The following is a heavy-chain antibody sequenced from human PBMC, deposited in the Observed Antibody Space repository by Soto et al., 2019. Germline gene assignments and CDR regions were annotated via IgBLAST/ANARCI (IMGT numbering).Heavy chain of an antibody. CDR2: MNPNSGNT. CDR1: GYNFTSYD. CDR3: ARGDPQLAVAGYYYYYYAMDV. J-gene: IGHJ6*02. D-gene: IGHD6-19*01. V-gene: IGHV1-8*01. Sequence: ASVKVSCKASGYNFTSYDINWVRQATGQGLEWMGWMNPNSGNTGYAQKFQGRDTMTRNTSISTAYMELSSLRSEDTAVYYCARGDPQLAVAGYYYYYYAMDVWGQGTTVTVSS.